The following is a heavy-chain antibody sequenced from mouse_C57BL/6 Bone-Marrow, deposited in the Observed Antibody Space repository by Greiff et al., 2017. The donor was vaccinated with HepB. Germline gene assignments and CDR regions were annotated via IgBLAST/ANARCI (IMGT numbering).Heavy chain of an antibody. J-gene: IGHJ3*01. V-gene: IGHV3-6*01. Sequence: VQLQQSGPGLVKPSQSLSLTCSVTGYSITSGYYWNWIRQFPGNKLEWMGYISYDGSNNYNPSLKNRISITRDTSKNQFFLKLNSVTTEDTATYYCARDHGYYSGWFAYWGQGTLVTVSA. CDR3: ARDHGYYSGWFAY. CDR1: GYSITSGYY. D-gene: IGHD2-3*01. CDR2: ISYDGSN.